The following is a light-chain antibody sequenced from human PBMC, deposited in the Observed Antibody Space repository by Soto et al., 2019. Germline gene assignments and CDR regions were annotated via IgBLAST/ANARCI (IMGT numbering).Light chain of an antibody. CDR2: AAS. CDR1: QSISSSY. CDR3: QQYCGSPCT. J-gene: IGKJ1*01. V-gene: IGKV3-20*01. Sequence: EIVLTQSPGTLSLSPGERAILSCRASQSISSSYLGWYQQKPGQAPRLLIFAASTMPTGIPARFSGSGSGTDFTLTISGLEPGDFAVYFCQQYCGSPCTFGQGTKVAIK.